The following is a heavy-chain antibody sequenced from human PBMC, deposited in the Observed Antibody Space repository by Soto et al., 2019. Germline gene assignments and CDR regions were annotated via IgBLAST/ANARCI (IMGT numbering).Heavy chain of an antibody. V-gene: IGHV3-11*01. CDR3: ARMGPRAARPSY. D-gene: IGHD6-6*01. CDR1: GFTFSDYD. CDR2: VSSSGTIM. J-gene: IGHJ4*02. Sequence: QVQLAESGGGLVEPGGYLRISCAASGFTFSDYDMSWIRQSPGKGLEWVSFVSSSGTIMYFADSVKGRFTISRDNAKNSLYLQMNSLRGEDTAVYYCARMGPRAARPSYWGQGTLVTVSS.